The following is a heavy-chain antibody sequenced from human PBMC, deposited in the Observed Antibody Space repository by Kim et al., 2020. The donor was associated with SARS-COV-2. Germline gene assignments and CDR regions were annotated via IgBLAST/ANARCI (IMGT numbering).Heavy chain of an antibody. V-gene: IGHV3-48*03. CDR1: GFTFSSYE. CDR3: ARGDGYNGNICHY. D-gene: IGHD5-12*01. J-gene: IGHJ4*02. CDR2: ISSSGSTI. Sequence: GGSLRLSCAASGFTFSSYEMNWVRQAPGKGLEWVSYISSSGSTIYYADSVKGRFTISRDNAKNSLYLQMDSLRAEDTAVYYCARGDGYNGNICHYWGQGTLVTVSS.